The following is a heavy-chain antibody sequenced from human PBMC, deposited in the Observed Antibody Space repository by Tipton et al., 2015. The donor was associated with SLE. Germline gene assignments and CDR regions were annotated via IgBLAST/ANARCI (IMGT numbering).Heavy chain of an antibody. CDR2: IKEDGSEA. CDR1: GFIFTDYW. V-gene: IGHV3-7*01. D-gene: IGHD6-13*01. J-gene: IGHJ4*02. Sequence: SLRLSCAASGFIFTDYWVLWVRQAPGKGLEWVVNIKEDGSEANYVDSVKGRFTISRDNAKSSLYLQMNSLRAEDTAVYYCARESWGPDYWGQGTLVTVSS. CDR3: ARESWGPDY.